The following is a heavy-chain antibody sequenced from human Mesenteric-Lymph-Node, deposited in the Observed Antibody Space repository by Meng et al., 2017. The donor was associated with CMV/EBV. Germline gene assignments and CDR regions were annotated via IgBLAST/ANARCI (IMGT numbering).Heavy chain of an antibody. V-gene: IGHV3-30*02. CDR2: IRYDGSNE. Sequence: GESLKISCVASGFTFSSYGMHWVRQAPGKGLEWVAFIRYDGSNEYYADSVKGRFTISRDNSKRTVYLQMSSLRAEDTAVYYCAKGLYHYDSSGYPVWGQGTLVTVSS. CDR1: GFTFSSYG. CDR3: AKGLYHYDSSGYPV. D-gene: IGHD3-22*01. J-gene: IGHJ4*02.